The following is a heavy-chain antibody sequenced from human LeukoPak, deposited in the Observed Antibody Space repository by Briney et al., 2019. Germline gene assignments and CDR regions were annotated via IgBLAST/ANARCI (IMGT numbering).Heavy chain of an antibody. D-gene: IGHD2-15*01. CDR2: ISSSSSYI. V-gene: IGHV3-21*01. CDR1: GFTFSSYS. J-gene: IGHJ6*03. CDR3: ARRSRYCSGGKCYFYYYMDV. Sequence: GGSLRLSCAASGFTFSSYSMNWVRQAPGKGLEWVSSISSSSSYIYYADSVKGRFTISRDNAKNSLYLQMNSLRAEDTAVYYCARRSRYCSGGKCYFYYYMDVWGKGTTVTVSS.